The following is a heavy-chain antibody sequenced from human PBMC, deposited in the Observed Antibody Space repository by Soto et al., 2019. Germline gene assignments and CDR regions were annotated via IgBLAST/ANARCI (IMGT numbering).Heavy chain of an antibody. V-gene: IGHV1-69*06. CDR3: ARDRSSSSRNYYYYYGMDV. D-gene: IGHD6-6*01. J-gene: IGHJ6*02. CDR2: IIPIFGTA. Sequence: GASVKVSCKASGGTFSSYAISWVRQAPGQGLEWMGGIIPIFGTANYAQKFQGRVTITADKSTSTAYMELSSLRSEDTAVYYCARDRSSSSRNYYYYYGMDVWGQGTTVTVSS. CDR1: GGTFSSYA.